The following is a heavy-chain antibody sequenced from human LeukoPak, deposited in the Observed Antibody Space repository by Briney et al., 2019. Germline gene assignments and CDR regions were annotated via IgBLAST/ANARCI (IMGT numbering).Heavy chain of an antibody. D-gene: IGHD1-1*01. J-gene: IGHJ6*03. Sequence: PGGALRLSCAPSRFTFSNYNMNSVRQAPGKGLEWGSSIRGRRDYVYYAHSVKGRFTISRDKASNSLYLQLNSLRVEDTAIYYCTRDPKVERLAGFHYYMDVWGKGTTVTVSS. CDR2: IRGRRDYV. CDR1: RFTFSNYN. CDR3: TRDPKVERLAGFHYYMDV. V-gene: IGHV3-21*06.